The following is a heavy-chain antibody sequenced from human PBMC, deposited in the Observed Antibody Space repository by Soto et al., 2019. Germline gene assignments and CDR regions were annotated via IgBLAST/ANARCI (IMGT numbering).Heavy chain of an antibody. J-gene: IGHJ4*02. D-gene: IGHD5-18*01. V-gene: IGHV3-23*01. CDR2: ISGSGGST. Sequence: PGGSQSRSCAACGFPFRGNAMSWVRPAPGKGLEWVSAISGSGGSTYYADSVKGRFTISRDNSKNTLYLQMNSLRAEDTAVYYCAKVNVDTPFPYYFDYWGQGTLVTVSS. CDR3: AKVNVDTPFPYYFDY. CDR1: GFPFRGNA.